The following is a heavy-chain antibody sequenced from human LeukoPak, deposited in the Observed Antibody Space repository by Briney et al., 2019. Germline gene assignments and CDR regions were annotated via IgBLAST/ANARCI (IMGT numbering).Heavy chain of an antibody. D-gene: IGHD5-18*01. V-gene: IGHV3-30-3*01. J-gene: IGHJ4*02. Sequence: GGSLRLSCAASGSTFSSYAMHWVRQAPGKGLEWVAVISYDGSNKYYADSVKGRFTISRDNSKNTLYLQMNSLRAEDTAVYYCARAPGIQLWKFDYWGQGTLVTVSS. CDR3: ARAPGIQLWKFDY. CDR2: ISYDGSNK. CDR1: GSTFSSYA.